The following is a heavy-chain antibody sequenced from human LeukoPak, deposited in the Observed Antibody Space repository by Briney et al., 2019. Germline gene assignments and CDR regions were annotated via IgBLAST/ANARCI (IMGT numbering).Heavy chain of an antibody. V-gene: IGHV3-30*18. CDR2: ISHDGSNK. Sequence: GTSLRLSCAASGFPFSDYGMYWVRQAPGKGLEWLAVISHDGSNKYYADSVRGRITISRDNSMNTLYLQMNSLRAEDTAVYYCAKVRWGSDNALDSWGQGTLVTGSS. D-gene: IGHD3-16*01. J-gene: IGHJ4*02. CDR1: GFPFSDYG. CDR3: AKVRWGSDNALDS.